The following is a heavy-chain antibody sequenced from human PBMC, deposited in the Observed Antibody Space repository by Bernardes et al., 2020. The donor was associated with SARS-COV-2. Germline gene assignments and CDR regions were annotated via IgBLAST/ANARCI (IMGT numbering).Heavy chain of an antibody. V-gene: IGHV3-23*01. D-gene: IGHD3-16*01. CDR3: ARDLFWWSAADY. Sequence: GWSLRLSCAASGFSLSSHAMSWVRQAPGKGLEWVSGVGTDDNAHYTDSVRGRFSISRDNSKNILYLQMSSLRGEDTAVYFCARDLFWWSAADYWGQGTLVTVS. CDR1: GFSLSSHA. CDR2: VGTDDNA. J-gene: IGHJ4*02.